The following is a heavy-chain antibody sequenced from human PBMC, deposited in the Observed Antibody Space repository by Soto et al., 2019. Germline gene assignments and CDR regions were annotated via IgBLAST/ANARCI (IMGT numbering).Heavy chain of an antibody. CDR3: AKDPYYGSGSYPYGMDV. CDR2: ISGSGGST. Sequence: EVPLLESGGGLVQPGGSLRLSCAASGFTFSSYAMSWVRQAPGKGLEWVSAISGSGGSTYYADSVKGRFTISRDNSKNTLYLQMNSLRAEDTAVYYCAKDPYYGSGSYPYGMDVWGQGTTVTVSS. D-gene: IGHD3-10*01. V-gene: IGHV3-23*01. CDR1: GFTFSSYA. J-gene: IGHJ6*02.